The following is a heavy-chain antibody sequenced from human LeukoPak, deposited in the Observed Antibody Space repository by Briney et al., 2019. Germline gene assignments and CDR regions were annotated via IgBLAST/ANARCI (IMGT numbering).Heavy chain of an antibody. CDR3: GRIAVSSGWGYFDY. D-gene: IGHD6-19*01. CDR2: IDYSGST. Sequence: SETLSLTCTVSGGSIVSYYWSWIRQPPGQGLEWIGYIDYSGSTKCNPSLKSRVSMSVDTSKNQFSLNLSSVTAADTTVYYCGRIAVSSGWGYFDYWGQGTLVTVSS. J-gene: IGHJ4*02. CDR1: GGSIVSYY. V-gene: IGHV4-59*01.